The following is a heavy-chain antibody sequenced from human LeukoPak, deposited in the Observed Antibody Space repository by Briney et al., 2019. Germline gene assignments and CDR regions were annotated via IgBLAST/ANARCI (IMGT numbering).Heavy chain of an antibody. CDR2: ISSSSSYI. V-gene: IGHV3-21*01. CDR1: GFTFSSYS. Sequence: PGGSLRLSCAASGFTFSSYSMNWVRQAPGKGLEWVSSISSSSSYIYYADSVKGRFTISRDNAKNSLYLQMNSLRAEDTAVYYCAVESATDYYYYYYMDVWGKGTTVTVSS. J-gene: IGHJ6*03. CDR3: AVESATDYYYYYYMDV. D-gene: IGHD1-26*01.